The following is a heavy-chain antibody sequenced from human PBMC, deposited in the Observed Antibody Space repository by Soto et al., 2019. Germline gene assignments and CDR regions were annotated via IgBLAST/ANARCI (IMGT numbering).Heavy chain of an antibody. V-gene: IGHV1-2*04. CDR2: INPNSGGT. J-gene: IGHJ6*02. Sequence: ASVKVSGKAAGYTFTGYYMHWVRQAPGQGLEWMGWINPNSGGTNYAQKFQGWVTMTRDTSISTAYMELSRLSSDATAVYSSATVVQKYYYYYYGMDVWGQGTPVTVSS. D-gene: IGHD1-1*01. CDR3: ATVVQKYYYYYYGMDV. CDR1: GYTFTGYY.